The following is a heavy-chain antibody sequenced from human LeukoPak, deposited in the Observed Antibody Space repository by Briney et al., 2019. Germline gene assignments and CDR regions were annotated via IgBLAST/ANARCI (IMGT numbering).Heavy chain of an antibody. CDR3: ARGLREFGYYYYYMDV. CDR1: GYSISSGYY. Sequence: SETLSLTCTVSGYSISSGYYWGWIRQPPGKGLEWIGSIYHSGSTYYNPSLKGRVTISVDTSKNQFSLKLNSVTAADTAMYYCARGLREFGYYYYYMDVWGKGTTVTVSS. V-gene: IGHV4-38-2*02. CDR2: IYHSGST. J-gene: IGHJ6*03. D-gene: IGHD3-10*01.